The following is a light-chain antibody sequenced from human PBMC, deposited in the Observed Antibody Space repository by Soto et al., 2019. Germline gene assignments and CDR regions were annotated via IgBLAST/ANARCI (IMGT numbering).Light chain of an antibody. CDR1: QGISSA. Sequence: AIQLTQSPSSLSASVGDRVTITCRASQGISSALAWYQQKPGKAPKLLIYDASSLESGVPSRCIGSGSGTELTLTISSLQPEDFASYYCHHFNSYPPALTFGGGTKVEIK. CDR3: HHFNSYPPALT. J-gene: IGKJ4*01. V-gene: IGKV1-13*02. CDR2: DAS.